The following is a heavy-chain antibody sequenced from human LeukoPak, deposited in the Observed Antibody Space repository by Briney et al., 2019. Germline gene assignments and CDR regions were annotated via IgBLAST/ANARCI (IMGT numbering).Heavy chain of an antibody. J-gene: IGHJ4*02. Sequence: SETLSLTCTVSGGSISSSSYYWGWIRQPPGKGLEWIGSIYYSGSTYYNPSLKSRVTISVDTSKNQFSLKLSTVTAADTAVYYCARRPRAAAGTGLFGYWGQGTLVTVSS. V-gene: IGHV4-39*01. CDR3: ARRPRAAAGTGLFGY. D-gene: IGHD6-13*01. CDR2: IYYSGST. CDR1: GGSISSSSYY.